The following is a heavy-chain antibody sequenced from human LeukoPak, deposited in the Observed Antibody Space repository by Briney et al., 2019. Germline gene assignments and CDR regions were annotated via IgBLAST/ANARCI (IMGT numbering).Heavy chain of an antibody. CDR1: GFTVSSNH. J-gene: IGHJ3*02. CDR3: AAQGYCSGGSCPNDALDI. V-gene: IGHV3-66*01. Sequence: PGGSLRLSCAASGFTVSSNHMSWVRQAPGKGLEWVSVIYSGGSTYYADSVKGRFTISRDNSKNTLYLQMNSLRAEDTAVYYCAAQGYCSGGSCPNDALDIWGQGTMVTVSS. D-gene: IGHD2-15*01. CDR2: IYSGGST.